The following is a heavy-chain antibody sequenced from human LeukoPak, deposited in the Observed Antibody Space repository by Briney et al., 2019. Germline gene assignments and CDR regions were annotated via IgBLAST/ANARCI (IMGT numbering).Heavy chain of an antibody. J-gene: IGHJ2*01. CDR2: IIPIFGTP. Sequence: PKASVKVSWKASGGTFNDYAITWVRQAPEQGLEWMGGIIPIFGTPNYAQKFQGRVTITADKFTTTAYMELSSLRSDDTAVYFCARTYCSSTTCPWYFDLWGRGTLVTVSS. CDR1: GGTFNDYA. CDR3: ARTYCSSTTCPWYFDL. V-gene: IGHV1-69*06. D-gene: IGHD2-2*01.